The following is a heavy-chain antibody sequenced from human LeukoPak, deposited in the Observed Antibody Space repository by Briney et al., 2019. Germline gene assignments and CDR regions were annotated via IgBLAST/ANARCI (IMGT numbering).Heavy chain of an antibody. Sequence: SETLSLTCTVSGGSISSYYWSWIRQPPGKGLEWIGYIYYSGSTNYNPSLKSRVTISVDTSKNQFSLRLSSVTAADTAVYYCARGSYYYDSSGYYFDYWGQGTLVTVSS. CDR1: GGSISSYY. V-gene: IGHV4-59*01. CDR3: ARGSYYYDSSGYYFDY. CDR2: IYYSGST. D-gene: IGHD3-22*01. J-gene: IGHJ4*02.